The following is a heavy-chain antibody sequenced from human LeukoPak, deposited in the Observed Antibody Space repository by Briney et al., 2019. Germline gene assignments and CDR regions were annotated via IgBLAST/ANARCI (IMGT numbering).Heavy chain of an antibody. CDR3: TTGTWIQLWLADY. J-gene: IGHJ4*02. CDR2: IKSKTDGGTT. D-gene: IGHD5-18*01. CDR1: GFTFSNAC. V-gene: IGHV3-15*01. Sequence: KPGGSLRLSCAASGFTFSNACMTWVRLAPGKGLEWVGHIKSKTDGGTTDYAAPVKGRFTISRDDSKNTLYLQMNSLKAEDTAVYYCTTGTWIQLWLADYWGQGTLVTVSS.